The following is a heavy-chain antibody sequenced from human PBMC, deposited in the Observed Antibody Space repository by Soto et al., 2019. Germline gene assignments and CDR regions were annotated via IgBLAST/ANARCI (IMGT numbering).Heavy chain of an antibody. D-gene: IGHD2-2*01. CDR3: ARDEYHGAGLSGGMDV. CDR2: IYHSGTT. Sequence: QVQLQESGPGLVKPSETLSLSCNVSGGSISSDDFFWSWVRQHPARGLEWIGYIYHSGTTYYNPSLQSRITISVDTSKNHFSLRLRSVPAADTAVYFCARDEYHGAGLSGGMDVWGQGTAVTVS. J-gene: IGHJ6*02. V-gene: IGHV4-31*03. CDR1: GGSISSDDFF.